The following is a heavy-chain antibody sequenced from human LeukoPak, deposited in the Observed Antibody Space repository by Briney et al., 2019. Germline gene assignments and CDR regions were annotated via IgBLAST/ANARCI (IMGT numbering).Heavy chain of an antibody. J-gene: IGHJ4*02. CDR3: ASPPPPHSGSYYNY. V-gene: IGHV1-69*13. D-gene: IGHD3-10*01. Sequence: AASVKVSCKASGGTFSSYAISWVRQAPGQGLEWMGGIIPIFGTANYAQKFQGRVTITADESTSTAYMELSSLRSEDTAVYYCASPPPPHSGSYYNYWGQGTLVTVSS. CDR1: GGTFSSYA. CDR2: IIPIFGTA.